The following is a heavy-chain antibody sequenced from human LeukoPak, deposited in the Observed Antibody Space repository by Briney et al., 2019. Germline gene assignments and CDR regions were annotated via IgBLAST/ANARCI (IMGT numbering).Heavy chain of an antibody. CDR3: ARVPYYYDSSGYSDFDY. Sequence: SGNTYYNPSLKSRVTISVDTSKNQFSLKLSSVTAADTAVYYCARVPYYYDSSGYSDFDYWGQGTLVTVSS. D-gene: IGHD3-22*01. J-gene: IGHJ4*02. V-gene: IGHV4-31*02. CDR2: SGNT.